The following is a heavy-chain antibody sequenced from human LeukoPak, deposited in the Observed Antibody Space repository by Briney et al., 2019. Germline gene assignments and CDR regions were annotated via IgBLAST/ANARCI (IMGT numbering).Heavy chain of an antibody. CDR3: ARAQEYCSGGSCQPYYFDY. V-gene: IGHV3-7*01. CDR2: IKQDGSEK. Sequence: PGGSLRLSCAASGFTFSSYWMSWVRQAPGKGLEWVANIKQDGSEKYYVDSVKGRFTISRDNAKNSLYLQMNSLRAEDTAVYYCARAQEYCSGGSCQPYYFDYWGQGTLVTVSS. J-gene: IGHJ4*02. CDR1: GFTFSSYW. D-gene: IGHD2-15*01.